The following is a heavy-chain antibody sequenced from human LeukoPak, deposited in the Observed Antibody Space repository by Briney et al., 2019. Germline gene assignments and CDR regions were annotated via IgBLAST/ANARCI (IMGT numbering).Heavy chain of an antibody. J-gene: IGHJ6*02. Sequence: QSGGSLSLSCAASGFTVSSNYMSWIRQAPGKGLEWVSVIYSGGSTYYADSVKGRFTISRDNSKNTLYLQMNSLRAEDTAVYYCARDGGLGSSSWGYYYYYGMDVWGQGTTVTVSS. V-gene: IGHV3-53*01. CDR1: GFTVSSNY. D-gene: IGHD6-13*01. CDR3: ARDGGLGSSSWGYYYYYGMDV. CDR2: IYSGGST.